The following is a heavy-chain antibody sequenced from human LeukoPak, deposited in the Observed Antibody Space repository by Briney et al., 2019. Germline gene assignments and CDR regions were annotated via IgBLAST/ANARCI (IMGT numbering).Heavy chain of an antibody. J-gene: IGHJ4*02. CDR2: ISYDGSNK. CDR3: AKDRGYSYGSSSVDY. CDR1: GFTFSSYG. D-gene: IGHD5-18*01. Sequence: GGSLRLSCAASGFTFSSYGMHWVRQAPGKGLEWVAVISYDGSNKYYADSVKGRFTISRDNSKNTLYLQMNSLRAEDTAVYYCAKDRGYSYGSSSVDYWGQGTLVTVSS. V-gene: IGHV3-30*18.